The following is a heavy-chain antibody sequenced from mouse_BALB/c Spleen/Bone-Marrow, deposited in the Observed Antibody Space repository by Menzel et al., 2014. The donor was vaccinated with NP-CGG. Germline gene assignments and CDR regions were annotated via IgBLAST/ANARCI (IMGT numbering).Heavy chain of an antibody. Sequence: QVQLQQPGAELVRPGTSVKISRKASGYTSTNYWLGWVKQRPGHGLEWIGDIYPGGGYTNYNEKFKGKATLTADTSSSTAYMQLSSLTSEDSAVYFCARKDYGSSYPFAYWGQGTLVTVSA. CDR3: ARKDYGSSYPFAY. D-gene: IGHD1-1*01. CDR1: GYTSTNYW. V-gene: IGHV1-63*02. J-gene: IGHJ3*01. CDR2: IYPGGGYT.